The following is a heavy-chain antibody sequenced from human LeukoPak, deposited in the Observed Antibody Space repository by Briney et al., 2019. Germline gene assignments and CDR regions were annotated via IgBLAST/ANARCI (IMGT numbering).Heavy chain of an antibody. V-gene: IGHV1-2*02. CDR1: GYTFTGFY. CDR3: ARVSVGGYYMDV. D-gene: IGHD3-16*01. Sequence: ASVKVSCKASGYTFTGFYMRWVRQAPGQGLEWMGWINPKSGGTNYAQKFQGRVTMTRDASISTAYMELSRLRSDDTAVYYCARVSVGGYYMDVWGKGTTVTISS. CDR2: INPKSGGT. J-gene: IGHJ6*03.